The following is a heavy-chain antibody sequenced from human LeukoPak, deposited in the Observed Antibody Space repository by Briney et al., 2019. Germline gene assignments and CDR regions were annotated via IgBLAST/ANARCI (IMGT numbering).Heavy chain of an antibody. D-gene: IGHD3-16*02. V-gene: IGHV3-74*01. CDR2: INIDGSST. J-gene: IGHJ6*02. CDR1: GFTFSSYW. CDR3: TRTGYRHGMDV. Sequence: GGSLRLSCAASGFTFSSYWMHWVRQGPGKGLVWVSRINIDGSSTTYADSVKGRFTISRDSAKTTLYLQMNSLRAEDTAVYFCTRTGYRHGMDVWGQGTTVTVSS.